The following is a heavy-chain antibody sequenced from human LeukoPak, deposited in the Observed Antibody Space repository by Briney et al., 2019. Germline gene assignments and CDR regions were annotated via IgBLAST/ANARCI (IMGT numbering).Heavy chain of an antibody. CDR3: ARYYYDSSGYDYYFQH. CDR2: IYASGST. Sequence: PSQTLSLTCTVSDGSISGGSYYWSWIRQPAGKGLEWIGRIYASGSTDYNPSLKSRLTISVDTSKNQFSLRLTSVTAADTAVYYCARYYYDSSGYDYYFQHWGQGTLVTVSS. J-gene: IGHJ1*01. CDR1: DGSISGGSYY. V-gene: IGHV4-61*02. D-gene: IGHD3-22*01.